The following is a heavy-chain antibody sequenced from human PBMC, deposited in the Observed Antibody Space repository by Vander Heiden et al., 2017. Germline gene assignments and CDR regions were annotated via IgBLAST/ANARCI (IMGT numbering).Heavy chain of an antibody. V-gene: IGHV2-5*01. CDR1: GFSLSTSGVG. D-gene: IGHD3-22*01. CDR3: AHFYYDRRGYQNAMGDY. J-gene: IGHJ4*02. CDR2: IYWNDDK. Sequence: QITLKESGPTLVKPTQTLTLTCTFSGFSLSTSGVGVGWIRQPPGKALEWLALIYWNDDKRYSPSLKSRRTITKDTSKNQVVLTMTNMDPVDKATYYCAHFYYDRRGYQNAMGDYWGQGNLVTVSS.